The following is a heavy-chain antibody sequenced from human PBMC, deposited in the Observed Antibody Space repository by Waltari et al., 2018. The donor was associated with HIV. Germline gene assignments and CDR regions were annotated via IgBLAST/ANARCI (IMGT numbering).Heavy chain of an antibody. D-gene: IGHD4-17*01. CDR1: GFTFAAYA. Sequence: EVQLVESGGVVVQPGGSLRLSCAASGFTFAAYAMHWVRQAPGKGLEWVSLISWDGGSTYYADSVKGRFTISRDNSKNSLYLQMNSLRAEDTTLYYCSTYGDSEAFDIWGQGTMVTVSS. J-gene: IGHJ3*02. CDR2: ISWDGGST. CDR3: STYGDSEAFDI. V-gene: IGHV3-43D*03.